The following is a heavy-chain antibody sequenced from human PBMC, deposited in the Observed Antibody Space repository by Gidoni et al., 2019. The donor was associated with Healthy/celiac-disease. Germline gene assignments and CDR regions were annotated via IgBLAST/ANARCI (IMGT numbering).Heavy chain of an antibody. Sequence: QVQLQESGPGLVKPSQTLSLTCTVSGGSISSGSYYWSWIRQPAGKGLEWIGRIYTSGSTNYNPSLKSRVTISVDTSKNQFSLKLSSVTAADTAVYYCARDVRGYDFWSGYYISLPDYWGQGTLVTVSS. D-gene: IGHD3-3*01. CDR3: ARDVRGYDFWSGYYISLPDY. J-gene: IGHJ4*02. CDR1: GGSISSGSYY. CDR2: IYTSGST. V-gene: IGHV4-61*02.